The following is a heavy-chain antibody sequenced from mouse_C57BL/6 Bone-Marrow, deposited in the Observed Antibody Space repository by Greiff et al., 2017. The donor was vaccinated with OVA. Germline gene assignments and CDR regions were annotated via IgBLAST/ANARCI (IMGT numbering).Heavy chain of an antibody. D-gene: IGHD2-2*01. V-gene: IGHV14-2*01. Sequence: EVQLQQSGAELVKPGASVKLSCTASGFNIKDYYMHWVKQRTEQGLEWIGRIDPEDGETKYAQKFQGKATITADTSSNTAYLQLSSLTSEDTAVYYCARYGYYRYFDVRGTGTTVTVSA. CDR2: IDPEDGET. J-gene: IGHJ1*03. CDR1: GFNIKDYY. CDR3: ARYGYYRYFDV.